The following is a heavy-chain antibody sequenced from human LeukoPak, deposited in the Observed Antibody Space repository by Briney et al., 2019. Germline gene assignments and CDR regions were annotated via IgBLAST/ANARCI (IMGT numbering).Heavy chain of an antibody. J-gene: IGHJ4*02. CDR3: VTGGSSWNEY. CDR2: IHRSGST. V-gene: IGHV4-4*02. Sequence: PSETLSLTCAVSGGSISSSAWWGWVRQPPGKGLEWIGEIHRSGSTYYNPPLESRLNMSLDKSKNQFSLNLYSVTAADTGVYFCVTGGSSWNEYWGQGTLVTVSS. D-gene: IGHD6-13*01. CDR1: GGSISSSAW.